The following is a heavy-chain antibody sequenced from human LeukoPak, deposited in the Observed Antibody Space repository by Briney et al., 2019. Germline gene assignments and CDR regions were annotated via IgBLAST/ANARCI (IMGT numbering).Heavy chain of an antibody. D-gene: IGHD3-10*01. CDR2: IYSGGST. J-gene: IGHJ6*03. CDR3: ARVGGSGSKYYYYYYYMDV. Sequence: GGSLRLSCAASEFSVGSNYMTWVRQAPGKGLEWVSLIYSGGSTYYADSVKGRFTISRDNSKNTLYLQMNSLRAEDTAVYYCARVGGSGSKYYYYYYYMDVWGKGTTVAISS. CDR1: EFSVGSNY. V-gene: IGHV3-66*01.